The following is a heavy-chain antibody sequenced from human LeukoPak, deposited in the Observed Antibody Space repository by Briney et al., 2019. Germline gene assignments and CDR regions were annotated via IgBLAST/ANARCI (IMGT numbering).Heavy chain of an antibody. J-gene: IGHJ4*02. V-gene: IGHV3-23*01. D-gene: IGHD5-12*01. CDR3: AKFFLQYRGYGAFDY. CDR2: ISGSGDNT. Sequence: PGVSLRLSCAASAFTFSSYAMSWVRQAPGKGLEWVSSISGSGDNTYYGDSVKGRFTISRDNSKNTLYLQMNSLRAEDTAVYYCAKFFLQYRGYGAFDYWGQGTLVTVSS. CDR1: AFTFSSYA.